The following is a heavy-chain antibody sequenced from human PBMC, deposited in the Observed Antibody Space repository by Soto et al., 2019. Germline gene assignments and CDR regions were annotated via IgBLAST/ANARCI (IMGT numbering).Heavy chain of an antibody. D-gene: IGHD6-25*01. J-gene: IGHJ4*02. V-gene: IGHV4-61*08. CDR3: ASDVSGYSSRAFDY. CDR1: CASVTNDGYY. CDR2: ISNSGST. Sequence: QVQLQESGPGLVKPSETLSLTCTVSCASVTNDGYYWSWVRQPPGKGLEWIGYISNSGSTKYSPSLKSRITISVDMSKNQFSLKVNSMTAADTGVYFCASDVSGYSSRAFDYWGRGMLVTVSS.